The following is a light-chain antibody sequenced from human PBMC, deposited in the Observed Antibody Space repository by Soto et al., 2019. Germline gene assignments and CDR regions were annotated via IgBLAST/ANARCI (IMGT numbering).Light chain of an antibody. CDR2: DAS. CDR1: QSISSW. CDR3: QQYNSYSPDWT. J-gene: IGKJ1*01. V-gene: IGKV1-5*01. Sequence: DIQMTQPPSTLSASVGDRVTITCRASQSISSWLAWYQQKPGKAPKLLIYDASSLESGVPSRFSGSGSGTEFTLTISSLQPDDFATYYCQQYNSYSPDWTFGQGTKVEIK.